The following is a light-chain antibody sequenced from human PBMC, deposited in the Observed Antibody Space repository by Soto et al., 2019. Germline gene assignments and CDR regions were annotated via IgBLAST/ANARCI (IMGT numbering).Light chain of an antibody. CDR3: QTRGTGYVV. CDR2: VSSAGSH. V-gene: IGLV4-69*01. CDR1: SRHSTYD. Sequence: QLVLTQSPSASASLGASEKLTCSLSSRHSTYDDASHQQQPEKGPRYLMKVSSAGSHNKGDGIPDRFSGASSGAERYLTISSIQSEDEADYYCQTRGTGYVVFGGVTKLTV. J-gene: IGLJ2*01.